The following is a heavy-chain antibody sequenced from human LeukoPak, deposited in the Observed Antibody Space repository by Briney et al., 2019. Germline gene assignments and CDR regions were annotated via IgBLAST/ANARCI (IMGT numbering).Heavy chain of an antibody. CDR3: ARDSVAGDYYYYGMDV. V-gene: IGHV4-59*12. CDR1: GGSISSYY. D-gene: IGHD6-19*01. J-gene: IGHJ6*02. CDR2: VYYSGST. Sequence: PSETLSLTCTVSGGSISSYYWSWIRQPPGKGLEWIGYVYYSGSTNYNPSLKSRVTISVDTSKNQVSLKLSSVTAADTAVYYCARDSVAGDYYYYGMDVWGQGTTVTVSS.